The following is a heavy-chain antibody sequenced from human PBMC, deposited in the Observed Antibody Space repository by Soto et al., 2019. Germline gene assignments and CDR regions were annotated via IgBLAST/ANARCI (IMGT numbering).Heavy chain of an antibody. D-gene: IGHD4-17*01. CDR2: IYPGDSDS. J-gene: IGHJ5*02. V-gene: IGHV5-51*01. CDR1: GYNFATYW. CDR3: ARHGFYGDYASNYFDP. Sequence: PGESLKISCEGFGYNFATYWIAWVRQMPGKGLEYMGIIYPGDSDSRYSPSFQGQVTFSADKSISTAYMQWSSLKASDTAMYYCARHGFYGDYASNYFDPWGQGXLVTVSS.